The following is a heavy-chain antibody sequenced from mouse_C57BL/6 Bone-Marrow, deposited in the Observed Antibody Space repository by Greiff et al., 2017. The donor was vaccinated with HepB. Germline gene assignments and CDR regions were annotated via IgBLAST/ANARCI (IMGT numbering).Heavy chain of an antibody. V-gene: IGHV5-4*01. CDR3: ARDRGDSNFDY. D-gene: IGHD2-5*01. CDR1: GFTFSSYA. J-gene: IGHJ2*01. CDR2: ISDGGSYT. Sequence: DVMLVESGGGLVKPGGSLKLSCAASGFTFSSYAMSWVRQTPEKRLEWVATISDGGSYTYYPDNVKGRFTISRDNAKNNLYLQMSHLKSEDTAMYYCARDRGDSNFDYWGQGTTLTVSS.